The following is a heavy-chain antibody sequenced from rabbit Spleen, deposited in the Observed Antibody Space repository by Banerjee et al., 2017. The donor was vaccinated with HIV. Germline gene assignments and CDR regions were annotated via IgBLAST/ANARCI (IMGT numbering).Heavy chain of an antibody. CDR2: IDSSDGDT. J-gene: IGHJ6*01. D-gene: IGHD8-1*01. CDR1: GFSFSSSW. Sequence: EESGGGLVQPEGSLTLTCTVSGFSFSSSWICWVRQAPGKGLEWIACIDSSDGDTDYASWAKGRFTCSKTSSTTVTLQMTSLTAADTATYFCARDSGSSFSSYGMDLWGQGTLVTVS. CDR3: ARDSGSSFSSYGMDL. V-gene: IGHV1S45*01.